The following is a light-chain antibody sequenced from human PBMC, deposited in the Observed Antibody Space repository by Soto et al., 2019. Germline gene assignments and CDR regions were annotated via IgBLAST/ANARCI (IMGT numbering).Light chain of an antibody. CDR2: DVS. V-gene: IGLV2-8*01. J-gene: IGLJ1*01. CDR3: SSYTDRNNLV. CDR1: SSDIGGYNS. Sequence: QSALTQSPSASGSPGQSVTISCTGTSSDIGGYNSVSWYQQHPGKAPKVMIYDVSKRPSGVPVRFSGSKSGNTASLTVSALQAEDEADYYCSSYTDRNNLVFGTGTKVTVL.